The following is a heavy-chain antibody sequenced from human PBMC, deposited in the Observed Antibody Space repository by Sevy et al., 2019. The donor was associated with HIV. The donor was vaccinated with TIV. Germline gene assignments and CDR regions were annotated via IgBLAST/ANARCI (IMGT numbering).Heavy chain of an antibody. CDR1: GFTFSSYA. D-gene: IGHD3-10*01. CDR2: ISYDGSNE. CDR3: ASLRYYYGSGTDYSDSFDI. J-gene: IGHJ3*02. Sequence: GGSLRLSCAASGFTFSSYAMHWVRQAPGKGLEWVTVISYDGSNEYYADSVKGRFTISRDNSNNTLYLLMNSLRVEDTAVYYCASLRYYYGSGTDYSDSFDIWGQGTMVIVSS. V-gene: IGHV3-30-3*01.